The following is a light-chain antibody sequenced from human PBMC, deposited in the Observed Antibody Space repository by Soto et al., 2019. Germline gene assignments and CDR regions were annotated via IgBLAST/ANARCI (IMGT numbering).Light chain of an antibody. J-gene: IGKJ1*01. CDR3: QQYNNWPRT. CDR2: GAS. CDR1: QSVGTN. Sequence: TKSASILSVSPGERATLSCRASQSVGTNLAWYQQKPGQAPRLLISGASTRATGIPARFSGRGSGTEFTLTVSSLQSEDFAVYYCQQYNNWPRTFGQGTKVDIK. V-gene: IGKV3-15*01.